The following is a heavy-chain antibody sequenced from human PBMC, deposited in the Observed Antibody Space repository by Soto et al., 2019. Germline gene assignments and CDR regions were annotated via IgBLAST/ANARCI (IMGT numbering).Heavy chain of an antibody. D-gene: IGHD3-22*01. V-gene: IGHV5-51*07. CDR3: ARDSSGYVANHAFDI. J-gene: IGHJ3*02. CDR1: GYSFTSYW. CDR2: IYPGDSDT. Sequence: EVQLVQSGAEVKKPGESLKISCKGSGYSFTSYWIGWVHQMPGKGLEWMGIIYPGDSDTRYSPSFQGQVTISAVKSISTAYLQWSSLKASDTAMYYCARDSSGYVANHAFDIWGQGTMVTVSS.